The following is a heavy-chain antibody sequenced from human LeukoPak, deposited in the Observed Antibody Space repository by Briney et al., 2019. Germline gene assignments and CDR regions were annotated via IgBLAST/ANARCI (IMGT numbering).Heavy chain of an antibody. V-gene: IGHV1-18*01. CDR3: ARDDYYDSSGYCPY. J-gene: IGHJ4*02. D-gene: IGHD3-22*01. CDR2: ISAYNGNT. CDR1: GYTFTSYG. Sequence: GASVKVSCTASGYTFTSYGISWVRQAPGQGLEWMGWISAYNGNTNYAQKLQGRVTMTTDTSTSTAYMELRSLRSDDTAVYYCARDDYYDSSGYCPYWGQGTLVTVSS.